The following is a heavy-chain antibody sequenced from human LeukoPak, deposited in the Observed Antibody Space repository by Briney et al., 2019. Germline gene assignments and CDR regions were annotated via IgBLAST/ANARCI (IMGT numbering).Heavy chain of an antibody. J-gene: IGHJ5*02. CDR3: ARTGYSSGWYVWFDP. Sequence: PSETLSLTCAVYGGSFSGYYWSWIRQPPGKGLEWIGEINHSGSTNYNPSLKSRVTISVDTSKNQFSLKLSSVTAADTAVYYCARTGYSSGWYVWFDPWGQGTPVTVSS. D-gene: IGHD6-19*01. V-gene: IGHV4-34*01. CDR1: GGSFSGYY. CDR2: INHSGST.